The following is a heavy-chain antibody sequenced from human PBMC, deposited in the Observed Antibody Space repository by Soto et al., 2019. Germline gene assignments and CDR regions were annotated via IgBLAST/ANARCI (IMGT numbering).Heavy chain of an antibody. J-gene: IGHJ4*02. CDR3: ARDVLPISSSWYYFDY. D-gene: IGHD6-13*01. Sequence: GASVKVSCKASGYTFTSYAMHWVRQAPGQRLEWMGWINAGNGNTKYSQKFQGRVTITRDTSASTAYMELSSLRSEDTAVYYCARDVLPISSSWYYFDYWGQGTLVTVSS. CDR1: GYTFTSYA. V-gene: IGHV1-3*01. CDR2: INAGNGNT.